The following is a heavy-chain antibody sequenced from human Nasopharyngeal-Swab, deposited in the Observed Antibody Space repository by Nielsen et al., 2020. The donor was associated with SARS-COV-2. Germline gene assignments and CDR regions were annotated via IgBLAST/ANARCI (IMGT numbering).Heavy chain of an antibody. J-gene: IGHJ5*02. D-gene: IGHD6-13*01. Sequence: ASVKVSGKASGYTFTSYAMNWERQAPGQGLEWMGWINTNTGNPTYAQGFTGRFVFSLDTSVSTAYLQISSLKAEDTAVYYCARAGSSLTGRWFDPWGQGTLVTVSS. CDR1: GYTFTSYA. CDR2: INTNTGNP. V-gene: IGHV7-4-1*02. CDR3: ARAGSSLTGRWFDP.